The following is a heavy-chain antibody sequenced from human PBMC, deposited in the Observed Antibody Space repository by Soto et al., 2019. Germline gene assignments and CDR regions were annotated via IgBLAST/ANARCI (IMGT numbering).Heavy chain of an antibody. CDR2: IYYSGST. V-gene: IGHV4-59*12. CDR3: AGGSVVAATEYYYYYGMDV. Sequence: KASETLSLTCTVSGGSISSYYWSWIRQPPGKGLEWIGYIYYSGSTNYNPSLKSRVTISVDTSKNQFSLKLSSVTAADTAVYYCAGGSVVAATEYYYYYGMDVWGQGTTVTVSS. D-gene: IGHD2-15*01. J-gene: IGHJ6*02. CDR1: GGSISSYY.